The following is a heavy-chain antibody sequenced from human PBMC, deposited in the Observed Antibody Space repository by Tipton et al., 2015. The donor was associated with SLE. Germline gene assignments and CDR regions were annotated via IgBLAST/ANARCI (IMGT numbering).Heavy chain of an antibody. J-gene: IGHJ3*02. D-gene: IGHD1-26*01. V-gene: IGHV4-59*11. Sequence: TLSLTCTVSGGSITNHYWNWIPQPPGKGLDWIGYIHYSGTTHDNPSLKSRVTMSVDMSKNQFSLRLPSVTAADTDVYYCARTLGAIAHTVYDAFDIWGQGKMVTVSS. CDR1: GGSITNHY. CDR3: ARTLGAIAHTVYDAFDI. CDR2: IHYSGTT.